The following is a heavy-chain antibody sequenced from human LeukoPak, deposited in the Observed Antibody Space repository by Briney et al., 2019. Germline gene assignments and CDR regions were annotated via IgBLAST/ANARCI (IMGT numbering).Heavy chain of an antibody. CDR3: AVWHYYDSSGYYRSVDY. CDR1: GGTFSSYA. D-gene: IGHD3-22*01. CDR2: IITILGIA. J-gene: IGHJ4*02. V-gene: IGHV1-69*04. Sequence: SVKVSCKASGGTFSSYAISWVRQAPGQGLEWMGRIITILGIANYAQKFQGRVTITADKSTSTAYMELSSLRSEDTAVYYCAVWHYYDSSGYYRSVDYWGQGTLVTVSS.